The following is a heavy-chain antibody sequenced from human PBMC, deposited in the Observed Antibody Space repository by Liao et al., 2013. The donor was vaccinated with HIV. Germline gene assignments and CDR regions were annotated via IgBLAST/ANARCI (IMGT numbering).Heavy chain of an antibody. CDR3: ARVRDGYSNYYYYYYMDV. Sequence: QLQLQESGPGLVKPSETLSLTCTVSGGSISSSSYYWSWIRQPPGKGLEWIGYIYYSGSTNYNPSLKSRVTISVDTSKNQFSLKLSSVTAADTAVYYCARVRDGYSNYYYYYYMDVWGKGTTVTVSS. J-gene: IGHJ6*03. D-gene: IGHD5-24*01. CDR1: GGSISSSSYY. CDR2: IYYSGST. V-gene: IGHV4-61*01.